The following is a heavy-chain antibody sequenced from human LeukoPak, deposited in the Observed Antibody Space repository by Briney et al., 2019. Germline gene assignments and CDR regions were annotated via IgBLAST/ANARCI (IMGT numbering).Heavy chain of an antibody. D-gene: IGHD6-19*01. CDR2: INHTGGDQTGTT. CDR3: ARGLAVAATA. CDR1: GGSFNGFY. Sequence: SETLSLTCAVHGGSFNGFYWSWVRQPPGKGLEWIGEINHTGGDQTGTTNYKPSLKSRVTIGIDTSKNQLSLNLRSVTAADTAVYYCARGLAVAATAWGQGTLVTVSS. J-gene: IGHJ4*02. V-gene: IGHV4-34*01.